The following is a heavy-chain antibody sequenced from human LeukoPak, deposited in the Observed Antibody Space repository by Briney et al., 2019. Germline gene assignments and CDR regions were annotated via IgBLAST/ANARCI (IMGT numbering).Heavy chain of an antibody. CDR3: TRGARRVDIVVVPAAINEPGFDY. Sequence: GASVKVSCKASGYTFTSYYMHWVRQAPGQGLEWMGIFNPSGGSTSYAQKFQGRVTMTRDTSTSTVYMELSSLRSEDTAVYYCTRGARRVDIVVVPAAINEPGFDYWGQGTLVTVSS. CDR1: GYTFTSYY. V-gene: IGHV1-46*01. CDR2: FNPSGGST. J-gene: IGHJ4*02. D-gene: IGHD2-2*02.